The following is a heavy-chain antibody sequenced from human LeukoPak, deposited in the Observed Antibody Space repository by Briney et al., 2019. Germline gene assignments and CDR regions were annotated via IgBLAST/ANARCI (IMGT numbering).Heavy chain of an antibody. CDR3: ANESPFLDY. V-gene: IGHV3-23*01. J-gene: IGHJ4*02. CDR2: ISGSGGST. CDR1: GFTFNSFA. Sequence: PGGSLRLSCAASGFTFNSFAMSWVRQAPGKGLEWVSVISGSGGSTYYADSVKGRFTLSRDNSKNTLYLQMNSLRAEDTAVYYCANESPFLDYWGQGTLVTVSS.